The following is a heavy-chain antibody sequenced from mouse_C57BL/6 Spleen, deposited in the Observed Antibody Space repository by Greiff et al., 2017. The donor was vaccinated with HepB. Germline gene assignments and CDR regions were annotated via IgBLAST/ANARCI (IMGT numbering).Heavy chain of an antibody. J-gene: IGHJ4*01. CDR1: GYAFTNYL. Sequence: VKVVESGAELVRPGTSVKVSCKASGYAFTNYLIEWVKQRPGQGLEWIGVINPGSGGTNYNEKFKGKATLTADKSSSTAYMQLSSLTSEDSAVYFCARDGSSYLYAMDYWGQGTSVTVSS. CDR2: INPGSGGT. CDR3: ARDGSSYLYAMDY. D-gene: IGHD1-1*01. V-gene: IGHV1-54*01.